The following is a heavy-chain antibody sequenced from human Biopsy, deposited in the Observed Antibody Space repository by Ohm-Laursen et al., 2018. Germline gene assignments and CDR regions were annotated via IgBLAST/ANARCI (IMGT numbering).Heavy chain of an antibody. CDR1: GGSLSNYY. V-gene: IGHV4-4*07. CDR2: IYSSGST. J-gene: IGHJ3*02. Sequence: GTLSLTCTASGGSLSNYYWSWIRQPAGKGLEWIGRIYSSGSTNYNPSLKSRVTLSMDTSKRQFSLKLSFVTAADTAVYYCARWTPEYDSSRYYLDAFDIWGQGTKVTVSS. CDR3: ARWTPEYDSSRYYLDAFDI. D-gene: IGHD3-22*01.